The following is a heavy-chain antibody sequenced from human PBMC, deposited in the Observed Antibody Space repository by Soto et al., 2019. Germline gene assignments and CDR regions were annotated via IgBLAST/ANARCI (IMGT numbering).Heavy chain of an antibody. Sequence: PGGSLRLSCAASGFTFSSYGMHWVRQAPGKGLEWVAVISYDGSNKYYADSVKGRFTISRDNSKNTLYLQMNSLRAEDTAVYYCAKDPFVSRIGPPLYFYFWGKGTLVTVSS. V-gene: IGHV3-30*18. CDR1: GFTFSSYG. CDR2: ISYDGSNK. CDR3: AKDPFVSRIGPPLYFYF. D-gene: IGHD3-16*01. J-gene: IGHJ4*02.